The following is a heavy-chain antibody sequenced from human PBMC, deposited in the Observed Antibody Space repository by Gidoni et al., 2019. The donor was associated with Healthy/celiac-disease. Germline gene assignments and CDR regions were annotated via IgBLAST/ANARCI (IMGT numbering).Heavy chain of an antibody. CDR3: ARIAVALDAFDI. CDR2: IFSNDEK. CDR1: AFSLSNARLG. Sequence: QVTFKESGPVLVQPTETLTLTCTVSAFSLSNARLGVSWIRQPPGKALEWLAHIFSNDEKSYSTSLKSRLTISKDTSKSQVVLTMTNMDPVDTATYYWARIAVALDAFDIWGQGKMVTVSS. D-gene: IGHD6-19*01. J-gene: IGHJ3*02. V-gene: IGHV2-26*01.